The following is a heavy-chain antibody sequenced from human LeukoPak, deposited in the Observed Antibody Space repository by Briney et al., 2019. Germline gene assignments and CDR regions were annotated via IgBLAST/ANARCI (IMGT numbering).Heavy chain of an antibody. D-gene: IGHD2-8*01. J-gene: IGHJ4*02. CDR1: GFTFSAYW. Sequence: GGSLRLSCAASGFTFSAYWMTWVRQAPGKGLEWVANINPDGSEKHYVDSVKGRFTISRDNSKNTLFLQINSLRVDDTAIYYCAGPYINGPPFDHWGQGTQATVSS. CDR3: AGPYINGPPFDH. V-gene: IGHV3-7*01. CDR2: INPDGSEK.